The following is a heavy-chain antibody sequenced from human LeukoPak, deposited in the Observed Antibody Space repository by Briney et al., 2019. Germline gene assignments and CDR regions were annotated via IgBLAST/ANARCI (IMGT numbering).Heavy chain of an antibody. D-gene: IGHD4-17*01. J-gene: IGHJ3*02. V-gene: IGHV4-4*07. CDR1: GVSISSHY. CDR2: IYISGST. Sequence: SETLSLTCTVSGVSISSHYWGWIRQPAGKGLEWIGHIYISGSTNYNPSLKSRVSMSVDTSEKQFSLNLNSVTAVDTAVYYCARLTETVMRTEWIWAFDIWGQGTLVTVSS. CDR3: ARLTETVMRTEWIWAFDI.